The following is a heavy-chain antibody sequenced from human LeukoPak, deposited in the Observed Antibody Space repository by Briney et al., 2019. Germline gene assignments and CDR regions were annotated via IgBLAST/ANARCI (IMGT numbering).Heavy chain of an antibody. Sequence: SQTLSLTSALSGDSVSTDSAAWNWLRHSPTRCLEWLGSTYSRSQWFIPYAVSVKTRITIKSNTSRNQFALELNAVTPEDTGVYYCARGSGYYDTGSFSFCDNWGQGTLVSVSS. D-gene: IGHD3-22*01. CDR3: ARGSGYYDTGSFSFCDN. CDR1: GDSVSTDSAA. V-gene: IGHV6-1*01. CDR2: TYSRSQWFI. J-gene: IGHJ4*02.